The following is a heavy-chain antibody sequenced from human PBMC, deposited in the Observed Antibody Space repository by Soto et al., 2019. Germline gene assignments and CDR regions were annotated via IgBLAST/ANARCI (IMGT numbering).Heavy chain of an antibody. V-gene: IGHV3-11*05. J-gene: IGHJ4*02. CDR1: GFTFSDYY. CDR2: ISSSTSHT. D-gene: IGHD6-13*01. CDR3: ARGRGAAADYFDF. Sequence: QVQLVESGGGLVQPGGSLRLSCAVSGFTFSDYYMTWIRQAPGKGLEWVSYISSSTSHTNYADSVKGRFTISRDNAKNSLFLQMNSLRAEDTAVYYWARGRGAAADYFDFWGQGTLVTVSS.